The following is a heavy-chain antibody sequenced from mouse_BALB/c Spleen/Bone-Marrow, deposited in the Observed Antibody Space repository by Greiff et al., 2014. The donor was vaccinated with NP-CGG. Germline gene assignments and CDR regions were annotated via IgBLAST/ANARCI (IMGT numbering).Heavy chain of an antibody. Sequence: EVQVVESGGGLVKPGGSLKLSCAASGFTFSSYTMSWVRQTPGKRLEWVATISSGGSYTYYPDSVKGRFTISRDNAKNTLYLQMSSLKSEDTAMYYCTRDGKGNYDYAMDYWGQGTSVTVSS. CDR2: ISSGGSYT. J-gene: IGHJ4*01. CDR1: GFTFSSYT. D-gene: IGHD2-1*01. CDR3: TRDGKGNYDYAMDY. V-gene: IGHV5-6-4*01.